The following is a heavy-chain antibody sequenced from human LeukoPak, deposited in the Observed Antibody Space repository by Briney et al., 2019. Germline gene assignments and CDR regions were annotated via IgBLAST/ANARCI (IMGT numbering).Heavy chain of an antibody. CDR1: GGSFSGYY. V-gene: IGHV4-34*01. CDR3: ARGEISGSYRPFDY. D-gene: IGHD1-26*01. CDR2: INHSGST. J-gene: IGHJ4*02. Sequence: SETLSLTCAVYGGSFSGYYWSWIRQPPGKGLEWIGEINHSGSTNYNPSLKSRVTISVDTSKNQFSLKLSSVTAADTAVYYCARGEISGSYRPFDYWGQGTLVTVSS.